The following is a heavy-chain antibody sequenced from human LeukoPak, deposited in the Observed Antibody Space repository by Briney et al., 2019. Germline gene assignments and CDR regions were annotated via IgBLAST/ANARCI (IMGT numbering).Heavy chain of an antibody. J-gene: IGHJ3*02. CDR2: IYPGDSDT. CDR3: ARTIVVVPAAIPMGAFDI. V-gene: IGHV5-51*01. CDR1: GSRFTSYW. Sequence: GESLKISCKGSGSRFTSYWIGWVRQMPGKGLEWMGIIYPGDSDTRYSPSFQGQVTISADKSISTAYLQWSSLKASDTAMYYCARTIVVVPAAIPMGAFDIWGQGTMVTVSS. D-gene: IGHD2-2*02.